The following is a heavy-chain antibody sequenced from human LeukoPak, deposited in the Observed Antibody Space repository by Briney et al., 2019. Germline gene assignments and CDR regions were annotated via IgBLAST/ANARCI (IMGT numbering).Heavy chain of an antibody. D-gene: IGHD5-18*01. CDR2: ISAYNGNT. Sequence: ASVKVSCKASGYTFTSYGISWVRQAPGQGLEWMGWISAYNGNTNYAQKLQGRVTMTTDTSTSTAYIELRSPRTDDTAGDYHSREAGYSYGSSDYWGQGPLFTVSS. V-gene: IGHV1-18*01. CDR1: GYTFTSYG. CDR3: SREAGYSYGSSDY. J-gene: IGHJ4*02.